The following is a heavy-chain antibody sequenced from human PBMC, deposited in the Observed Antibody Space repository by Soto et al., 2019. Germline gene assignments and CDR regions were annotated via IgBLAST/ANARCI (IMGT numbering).Heavy chain of an antibody. Sequence: ASVKVSCKASGYIFTNNDVSWVRQATGQGLEWMGWMNPGSGDTGYAQKFQGRVAMTRNISIATAYMELSSLRADDTAIYYCARMASFGSLNWFDPWGQGTLVTVSS. CDR3: ARMASFGSLNWFDP. V-gene: IGHV1-8*01. J-gene: IGHJ5*02. CDR2: MNPGSGDT. D-gene: IGHD5-18*01. CDR1: GYIFTNND.